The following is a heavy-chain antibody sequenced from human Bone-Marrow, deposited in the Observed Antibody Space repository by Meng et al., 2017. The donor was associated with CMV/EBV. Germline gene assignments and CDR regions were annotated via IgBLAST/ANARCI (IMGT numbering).Heavy chain of an antibody. V-gene: IGHV2-5*02. CDR1: CFSLRTSGLG. J-gene: IGHJ4*02. Sequence: HITLTDVGPSRVKPTQTRTLTFTFSCFSLRTSGLGVAWIRQPPGKALEWLALIYWDDDKRYSPSLKSRLTITKDTSKNQVVLTMTNMDPVDTATYYCAHNSIRVYFDYWGQGTLVTVSS. CDR2: IYWDDDK. D-gene: IGHD2/OR15-2a*01. CDR3: AHNSIRVYFDY.